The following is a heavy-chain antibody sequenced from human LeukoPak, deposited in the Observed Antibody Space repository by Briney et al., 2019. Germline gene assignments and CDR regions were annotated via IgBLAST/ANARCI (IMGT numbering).Heavy chain of an antibody. J-gene: IGHJ4*02. CDR3: ASPWRKAAAGTFDY. V-gene: IGHV3-66*02. D-gene: IGHD6-13*01. Sequence: PGGSLRLSCAASGFTVSSNYMSWVRQAPGKGLEWVSVIYSGGSTYYADSVKGRFTISRDNSKNTLYLQMNSLRAEDTAVYYCASPWRKAAAGTFDYWGQGTLVTVSS. CDR1: GFTVSSNY. CDR2: IYSGGST.